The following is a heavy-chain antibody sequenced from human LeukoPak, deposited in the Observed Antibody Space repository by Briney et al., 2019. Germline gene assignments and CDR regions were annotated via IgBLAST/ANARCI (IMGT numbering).Heavy chain of an antibody. Sequence: GGSLRLSCAASGFTFSSYAMCWGRQAPRRGGERVSGISISGGSKAYADSVKGRFTISRDNPRNTLYMETNSLRAEDTALYYCAIMHPYYDDRGYWVQWGQGTLVTVSS. V-gene: IGHV3-23*01. CDR2: ISISGGSK. J-gene: IGHJ4*02. CDR1: GFTFSSYA. D-gene: IGHD3-22*01. CDR3: AIMHPYYDDRGYWVQ.